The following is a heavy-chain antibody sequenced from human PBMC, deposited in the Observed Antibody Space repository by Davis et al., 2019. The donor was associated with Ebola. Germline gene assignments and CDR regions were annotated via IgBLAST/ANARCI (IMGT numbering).Heavy chain of an antibody. CDR2: ISGSGGST. J-gene: IGHJ3*02. CDR3: TRGSVRFLEWLSQNAFDI. V-gene: IGHV3-23*01. Sequence: GGSLRLSCAASGFTFSSYAMSWVRQAPGKGLEWVSVISGSGGSTYYADSVKGRFTISRDNSKNTLYLQMNSLRAEDTAVYYCTRGSVRFLEWLSQNAFDIWGQGTMVTVSS. CDR1: GFTFSSYA. D-gene: IGHD3-3*01.